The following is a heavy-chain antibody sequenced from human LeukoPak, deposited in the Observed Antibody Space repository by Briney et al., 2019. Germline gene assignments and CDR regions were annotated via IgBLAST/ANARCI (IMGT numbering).Heavy chain of an antibody. D-gene: IGHD3-16*02. CDR3: ARGPFYPPRDY. V-gene: IGHV4-30-2*01. J-gene: IGHJ4*02. Sequence: SETLSLTCTVSGGSISSGGYYWSWIRQPPGKGLEWIGYIYHSGSTYYNPSLKSRVTISVDTSKNQFSLKLSSVTAADTAVYYCARGPFYPPRDYWGQGTLVTVSS. CDR2: IYHSGST. CDR1: GGSISSGGYY.